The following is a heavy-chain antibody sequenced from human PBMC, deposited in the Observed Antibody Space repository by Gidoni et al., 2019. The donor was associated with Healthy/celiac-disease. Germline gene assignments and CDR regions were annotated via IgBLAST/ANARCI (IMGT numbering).Heavy chain of an antibody. D-gene: IGHD3-10*01. Sequence: QVQLQQWGAGLLKPSETLSLTCAVYGGSFSGYYWSWIRQPPGKGLEWIGEINHSGSTNYNPSLKSRVTISVDTSKNQFSLKLSSVTAADTAVYYCARGKRAGSFQLAVGRVYNWFDPWGQGTLVTVSS. J-gene: IGHJ5*02. CDR3: ARGKRAGSFQLAVGRVYNWFDP. CDR2: INHSGST. V-gene: IGHV4-34*01. CDR1: GGSFSGYY.